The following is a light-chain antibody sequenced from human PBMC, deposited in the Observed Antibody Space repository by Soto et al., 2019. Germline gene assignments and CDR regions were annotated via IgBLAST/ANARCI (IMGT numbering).Light chain of an antibody. Sequence: QSALTQPRSVSGSPGQSVPISCTGTSSDVGGYNYVSWYQQHPGKAPKLMIYDVSKRPSGVPDRFSGSKSGNTASLTISGLQAEDEADYSCCSYAGRYTFAVFGGGTKLTVL. CDR1: SSDVGGYNY. CDR3: CSYAGRYTFAV. CDR2: DVS. J-gene: IGLJ2*01. V-gene: IGLV2-11*01.